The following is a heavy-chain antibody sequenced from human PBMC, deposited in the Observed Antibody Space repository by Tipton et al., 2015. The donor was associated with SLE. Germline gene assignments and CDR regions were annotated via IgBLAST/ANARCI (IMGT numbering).Heavy chain of an antibody. Sequence: RSLRLSCTASGFTFGDYAMSWVRQSPGKGLEWVGFIRSKAYGGTTEYAASVKGRFTVSRDDSKSIAYLQMNSLKTEDTAVYYCTREVDEWQQLATCDYWGQGTLVTVSS. J-gene: IGHJ4*02. D-gene: IGHD6-13*01. V-gene: IGHV3-49*04. CDR1: GFTFGDYA. CDR3: TREVDEWQQLATCDY. CDR2: IRSKAYGGTT.